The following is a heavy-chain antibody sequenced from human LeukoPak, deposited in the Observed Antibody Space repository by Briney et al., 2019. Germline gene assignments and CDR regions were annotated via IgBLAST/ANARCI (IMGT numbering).Heavy chain of an antibody. Sequence: GGSLRLSCAASGFTFSSYAMHWVRQAPGKGLEWVAVISYGGSNKYYADSVKGRFAISRDNSNNTLYLLMNSLRAEDTAVYYCAVLAAAGEIDYWGQGTLVTVSS. V-gene: IGHV3-30*09. CDR1: GFTFSSYA. CDR3: AVLAAAGEIDY. J-gene: IGHJ4*02. CDR2: ISYGGSNK. D-gene: IGHD6-13*01.